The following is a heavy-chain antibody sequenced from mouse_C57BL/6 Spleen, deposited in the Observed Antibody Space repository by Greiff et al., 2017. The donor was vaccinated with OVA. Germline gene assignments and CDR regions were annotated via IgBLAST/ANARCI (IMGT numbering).Heavy chain of an antibody. CDR2: ISSGSSTI. Sequence: EVKLVESGGGLVKPGGSLKLSCAASGFTFSDYGMHWVRQAPEKGLEWVAYISSGSSTIYYADTVKGRFTISRDNAKNTLFLQMTSLRSEDTAIYDCARGGGYYGYFDVWGTGTTVTVSA. D-gene: IGHD2-2*01. CDR1: GFTFSDYG. CDR3: ARGGGYYGYFDV. J-gene: IGHJ1*03. V-gene: IGHV5-17*01.